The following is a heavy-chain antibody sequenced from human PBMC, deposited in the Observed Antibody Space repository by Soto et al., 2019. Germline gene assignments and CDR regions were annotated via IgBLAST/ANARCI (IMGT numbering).Heavy chain of an antibody. J-gene: IGHJ5*02. CDR3: ARDPPKQKWFGELSTYNWFDP. V-gene: IGHV3-7*04. CDR2: IKQDGSEK. Sequence: PGGSLRLSCAASGFTFSSYWMSWVRQAPGKGLEWVANIKQDGSEKYYVDSVKGRFTISRDNAKNSLYLQMNSLRAEDTAVYYCARDPPKQKWFGELSTYNWFDPWGQGTLVTVSS. CDR1: GFTFSSYW. D-gene: IGHD3-10*01.